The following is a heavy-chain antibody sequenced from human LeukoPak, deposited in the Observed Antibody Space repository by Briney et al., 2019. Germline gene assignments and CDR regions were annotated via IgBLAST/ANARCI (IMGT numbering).Heavy chain of an antibody. V-gene: IGHV3-23*01. CDR3: AKVALARPYYYYYGMDV. J-gene: IGHJ6*02. D-gene: IGHD2-21*01. Sequence: GSLRLSCAASGFTFSSYAMSWVRQAPGKGLEWVSAISGSGGSTYYADSVKGRFTISRDNSKNTLYLQMNSLRAEDTAVYYCAKVALARPYYYYYGMDVWGQGTTVTVSS. CDR1: GFTFSSYA. CDR2: ISGSGGST.